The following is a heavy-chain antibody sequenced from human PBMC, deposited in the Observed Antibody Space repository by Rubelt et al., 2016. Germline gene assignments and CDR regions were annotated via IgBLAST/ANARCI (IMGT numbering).Heavy chain of an antibody. CDR1: GFTFSSYG. Sequence: QVQLVESGGGVVQPGGSLRLSCAASGFTFSSYGMHWVRQAPGKGLEWVAFIGYDGSNKYYADSVKGRFTISRDNSKNTRYLQMNSLRAEDTAVYYCAKPARLDYGINAEYFQHWGQGTLVTVSS. V-gene: IGHV3-30*02. J-gene: IGHJ1*01. CDR2: IGYDGSNK. D-gene: IGHD4-17*01. CDR3: AKPARLDYGINAEYFQH.